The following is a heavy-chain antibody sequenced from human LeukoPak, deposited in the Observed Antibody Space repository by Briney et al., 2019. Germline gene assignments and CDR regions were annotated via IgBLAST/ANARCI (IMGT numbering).Heavy chain of an antibody. Sequence: GASVKVSCKASGGTFSSYAISWVRQAPGQGLEWMGGIIPIFGTANYAQKFQGRVTMTEDTSTDTAYMELSSLRSEDTAVYYCATRPTAAGIYYWGQGTLVTVSS. CDR3: ATRPTAAGIYY. J-gene: IGHJ4*02. CDR1: GGTFSSYA. V-gene: IGHV1-69*06. CDR2: IIPIFGTA. D-gene: IGHD6-13*01.